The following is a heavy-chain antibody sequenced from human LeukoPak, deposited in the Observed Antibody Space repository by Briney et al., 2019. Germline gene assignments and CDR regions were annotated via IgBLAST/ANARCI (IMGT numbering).Heavy chain of an antibody. D-gene: IGHD1-1*01. V-gene: IGHV1-24*01. CDR1: GYTLTELS. CDR3: AATNWNYFDY. J-gene: IGHJ4*02. Sequence: ASVKDSCKVSGYTLTELSMHWVRPAPGKGLEWMGGFDPEDGETIYAQKFQGRVTMTEDTSTDTDYMELSSLRSEDTAVYYCAATNWNYFDYWGQGTLVTVSS. CDR2: FDPEDGET.